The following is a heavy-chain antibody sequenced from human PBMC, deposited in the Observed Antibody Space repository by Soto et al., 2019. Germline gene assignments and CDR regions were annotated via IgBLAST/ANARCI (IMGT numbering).Heavy chain of an antibody. CDR2: IYYSGST. CDR3: SSAETYCGGDCYFDY. Sequence: YETLSLTCTFSGGTISSYYWSWIRQPPGKGLEWIGYIYYSGSTNYNPPLKSRVTISVDTSKNQFSLKLSSVTAADTAVYYCSSAETYCGGDCYFDYWSQGTLVTVSS. J-gene: IGHJ4*02. CDR1: GGTISSYY. V-gene: IGHV4-59*08. D-gene: IGHD2-21*02.